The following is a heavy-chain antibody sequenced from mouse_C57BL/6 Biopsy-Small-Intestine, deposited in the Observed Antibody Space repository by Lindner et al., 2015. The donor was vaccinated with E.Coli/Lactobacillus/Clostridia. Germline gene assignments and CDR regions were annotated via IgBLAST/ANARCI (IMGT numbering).Heavy chain of an antibody. CDR3: ARDPYDYKGYWYFDV. CDR1: GYSITSGYD. Sequence: VQLQESGPGMVKPSQSLSLTCTVTGYSITSGYDWHWIRHFPGNKLEWMGYISYSGSTNYNPSLKSRISITHDTSKNHFFLKLNSVTTEDTATYYCARDPYDYKGYWYFDVWGTGTTVTVSS. J-gene: IGHJ1*03. V-gene: IGHV3-1*01. D-gene: IGHD2-4*01. CDR2: ISYSGST.